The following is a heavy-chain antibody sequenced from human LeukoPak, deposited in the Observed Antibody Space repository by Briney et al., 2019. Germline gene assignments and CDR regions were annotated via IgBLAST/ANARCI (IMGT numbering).Heavy chain of an antibody. CDR2: INHSGST. CDR3: SQWLVGSDAFDI. V-gene: IGHV4-34*03. D-gene: IGHD6-19*01. CDR1: GGSFSGYY. J-gene: IGHJ3*02. Sequence: PSETLSLTCAVYGGSFSGYYWSWIRQPPGKGLEWIGGINHSGSTNYNPSLKSRVTISVDKSKNQFSLKLSSVTAADTAVYYCSQWLVGSDAFDIWGQGTMVTVSS.